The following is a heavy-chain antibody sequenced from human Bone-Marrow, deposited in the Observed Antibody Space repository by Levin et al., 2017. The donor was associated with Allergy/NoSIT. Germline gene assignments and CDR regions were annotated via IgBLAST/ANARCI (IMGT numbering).Heavy chain of an antibody. J-gene: IGHJ6*03. Sequence: SQTLSLTCDVSGDSISSYDYSWNWIRQSPGKGLEWIGYTYHSGSTFYNPSLNSRVTISKDTSNNRFSLRLSSVTAADSAVYYCARGTGGPYAYYYMDVWGTGISVNVSS. CDR1: GDSISSYDYS. D-gene: IGHD3-16*01. V-gene: IGHV4-30-2*06. CDR3: ARGTGGPYAYYYMDV. CDR2: TYHSGST.